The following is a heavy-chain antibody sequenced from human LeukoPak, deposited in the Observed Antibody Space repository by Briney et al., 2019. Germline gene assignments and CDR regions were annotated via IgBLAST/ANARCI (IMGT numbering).Heavy chain of an antibody. Sequence: GASVKVSCKASGGTFSSYAISWVRQAPGQGLEWMGGIIPIFGTTNYAQKFQDRVTITADKSTSTAYMELSSLRSEDTAVYYCARAFRSSWYGGHNWFDPWGQGTLVTVSS. D-gene: IGHD6-13*01. V-gene: IGHV1-69*06. CDR2: IIPIFGTT. J-gene: IGHJ5*02. CDR1: GGTFSSYA. CDR3: ARAFRSSWYGGHNWFDP.